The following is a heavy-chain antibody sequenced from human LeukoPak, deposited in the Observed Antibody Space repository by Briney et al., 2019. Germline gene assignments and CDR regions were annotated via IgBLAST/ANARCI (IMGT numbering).Heavy chain of an antibody. V-gene: IGHV4-59*11. D-gene: IGHD4-17*01. Sequence: SETLSLTCAVSGDSFSSHYWTWIRQSPGTGLEWIGYISHIGRTNYNPSLKSRVTISIDTSKNQFSLNLRSVTAADTAVYYCARDLVTVTKGFDIWGQGTMVSVSS. CDR1: GDSFSSHY. J-gene: IGHJ3*02. CDR2: ISHIGRT. CDR3: ARDLVTVTKGFDI.